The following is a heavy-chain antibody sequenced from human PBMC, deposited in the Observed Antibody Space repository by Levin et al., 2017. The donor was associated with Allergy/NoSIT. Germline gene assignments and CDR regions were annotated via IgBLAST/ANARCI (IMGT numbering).Heavy chain of an antibody. CDR1: GFTFTTYA. J-gene: IGHJ4*02. D-gene: IGHD4-17*01. V-gene: IGHV3-23*01. CDR2: MSGSGGGT. CDR3: VRADYGDPYFDY. Sequence: GESLKISCATSGFTFTTYAISWVRQAPGKGLEWVSSMSGSGGGTYYADSVRGRFTISRDNSENSVYLQMNSLRAEDTAVYYCVRADYGDPYFDYWGQGTLVTVSS.